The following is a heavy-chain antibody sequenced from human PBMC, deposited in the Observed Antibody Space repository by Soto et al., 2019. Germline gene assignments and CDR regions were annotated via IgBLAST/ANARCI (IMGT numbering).Heavy chain of an antibody. Sequence: PSETLSLTCTVSGGSISSSNYYWGWIRQPPGKGLDWIGSIFYSGSTYYNPSLKSRVTISVDTSKNHFSLRLSSVTAADTAVYYCVSTIARRPPDGFDIWGPGTMVTVS. J-gene: IGHJ3*02. V-gene: IGHV4-39*02. CDR1: GGSISSSNYY. D-gene: IGHD6-6*01. CDR3: VSTIARRPPDGFDI. CDR2: IFYSGST.